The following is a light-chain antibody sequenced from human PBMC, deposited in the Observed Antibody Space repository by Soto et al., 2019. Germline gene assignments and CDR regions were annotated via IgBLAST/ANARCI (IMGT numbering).Light chain of an antibody. Sequence: IQMTQSPSTLSASVGDRVTITCRASQTITTWLAWYQQKPGKAPKLLIYSASILESGVPPRFSGSGSGIEFTLTISSLLPDDFATYYCQQYNSYSYTFGQGTKVDIK. CDR2: SAS. V-gene: IGKV1-5*01. J-gene: IGKJ2*01. CDR1: QTITTW. CDR3: QQYNSYSYT.